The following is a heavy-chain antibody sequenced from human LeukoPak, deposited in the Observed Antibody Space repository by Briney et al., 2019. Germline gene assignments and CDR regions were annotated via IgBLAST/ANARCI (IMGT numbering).Heavy chain of an antibody. CDR3: AREAANGITIFTPHFDY. V-gene: IGHV4-59*01. Sequence: SQTLSLTCTVSGGSISSYYWSWIRQPPGKGLEWIGYIYYSGSTNYNPSLKSRVTISVDTSKNQFSLKLSSVTAADTAVYYCAREAANGITIFTPHFDYWGQGTLVTVSS. J-gene: IGHJ4*02. CDR1: GGSISSYY. D-gene: IGHD3-3*01. CDR2: IYYSGST.